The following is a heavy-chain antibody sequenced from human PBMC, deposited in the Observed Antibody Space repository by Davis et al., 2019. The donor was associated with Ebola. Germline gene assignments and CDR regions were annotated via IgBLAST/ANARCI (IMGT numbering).Heavy chain of an antibody. D-gene: IGHD1-1*01. CDR2: INPHNGNT. J-gene: IGHJ4*02. CDR1: GYSFTNYG. Sequence: AASVQVSCKASGYSFTNYGVNWVRQAPGQGLEWMGWINPHNGNTNYAQNVQGRVIMTSDTATTTAYMEVGSLRSDDTAVYYCARAQFPTTSDHWGQGTLVTVSS. CDR3: ARAQFPTTSDH. V-gene: IGHV1-18*01.